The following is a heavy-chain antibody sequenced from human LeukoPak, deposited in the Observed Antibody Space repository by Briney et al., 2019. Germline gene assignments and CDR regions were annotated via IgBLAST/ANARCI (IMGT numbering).Heavy chain of an antibody. V-gene: IGHV1-2*02. Sequence: ASVKVSCKASGYTFTGYYMHWVRQAPGRGLEWVGWINPNSGSTKYVQKLRGRVTLTRVTSISTAYMELSRLRSDDMAVYYCARRSGSSGPQPFDYWGQGTLVTVSS. CDR3: ARRSGSSGPQPFDY. D-gene: IGHD6-19*01. CDR2: INPNSGST. J-gene: IGHJ4*02. CDR1: GYTFTGYY.